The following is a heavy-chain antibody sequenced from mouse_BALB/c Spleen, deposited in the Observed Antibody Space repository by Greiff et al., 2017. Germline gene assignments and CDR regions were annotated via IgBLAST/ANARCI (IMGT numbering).Heavy chain of an antibody. CDR1: GYTFTSYY. J-gene: IGHJ2*01. CDR2: INPSNGGT. D-gene: IGHD1-1*01. CDR3: TRGVITTVVATVPFDY. V-gene: IGHV1S81*02. Sequence: QVQLQQPGAELVKPGASVKLSCKASGYTFTSYYMYWVKQRPGQGLEWIGGINPSNGGTNFNEKFKSKATLTVDKSSSTAYMQLSSLTSEDSAVYYCTRGVITTVVATVPFDYWGQGTTLTVSS.